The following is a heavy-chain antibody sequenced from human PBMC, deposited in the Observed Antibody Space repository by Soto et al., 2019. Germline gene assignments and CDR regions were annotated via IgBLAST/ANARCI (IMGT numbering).Heavy chain of an antibody. V-gene: IGHV3-23*01. J-gene: IGHJ6*02. CDR2: ISGSGGST. CDR1: GFTFSSYA. D-gene: IGHD3-3*01. CDR3: AKDKVLRFLEWSPTDV. Sequence: PGGSLRLSCAASGFTFSSYAMSWVRQAPGKGLEWVSAISGSGGSTYYADSVKGRFTISRDNSKNALYLQMNSLRAEDTAVYYCAKDKVLRFLEWSPTDVWGQGTTVTVSS.